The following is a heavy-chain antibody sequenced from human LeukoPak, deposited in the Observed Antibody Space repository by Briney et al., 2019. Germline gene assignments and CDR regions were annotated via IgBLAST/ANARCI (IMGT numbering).Heavy chain of an antibody. V-gene: IGHV4-34*01. CDR3: ARGAWATRLGS. Sequence: SETLSLTCAVYGESLNSYYWSWIPQPPGKGLEWIGEIYESGSTEYNPSLKSRVTISMVPSKQQFSLSLTSVTAADTAVYYCARGAWATRLGSWGLGTPVIVSS. CDR2: IYESGST. CDR1: GESLNSYY. J-gene: IGHJ4*02. D-gene: IGHD2-15*01.